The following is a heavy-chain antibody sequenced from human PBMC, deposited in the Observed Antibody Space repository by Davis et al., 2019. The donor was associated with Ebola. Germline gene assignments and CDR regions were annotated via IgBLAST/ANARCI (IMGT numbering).Heavy chain of an antibody. CDR1: GFTFSSYS. V-gene: IGHV3-21*01. CDR2: ISSSSSYI. CDR3: ARLIPSSWPYYYYGMDV. D-gene: IGHD6-13*01. Sequence: PGGFLRLSCAASGFTFSSYSMNWVRQAPGKGLEWVSSISSSSSYIYYADSVKGRFTISRDNAKNSLYLQMNSLRAEDTAVYYCARLIPSSWPYYYYGMDVWGQGTTVTVSS. J-gene: IGHJ6*02.